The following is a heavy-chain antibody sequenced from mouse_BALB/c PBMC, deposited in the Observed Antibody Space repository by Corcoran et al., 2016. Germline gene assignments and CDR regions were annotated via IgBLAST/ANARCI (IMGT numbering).Heavy chain of an antibody. D-gene: IGHD1-1*01. CDR2: INPNNGGT. J-gene: IGHJ2*01. V-gene: IGHV1-18*01. CDR1: GYTFTDYN. Sequence: EVMLQQSGPELVKPGASVKIPCKASGYTFTDYNLDWVKQSHGKSLEWIGDINPNNGGTIFNQKCKGKATLTVDKSSSTAYMELRSLTSEDTAVYYCSRRDYCGSGPFDYGGQGTTLAVSS. CDR3: SRRDYCGSGPFDY.